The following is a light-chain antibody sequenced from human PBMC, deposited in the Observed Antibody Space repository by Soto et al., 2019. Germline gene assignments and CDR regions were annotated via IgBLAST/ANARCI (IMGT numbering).Light chain of an antibody. CDR2: GAS. CDR3: QQYNNWPTLT. V-gene: IGKV3-15*01. J-gene: IGKJ4*01. Sequence: EIVMTQSPATLSVSPGERATLSCRASQSVSSNLAWYQQKPGQAPRLLIYGASTRANGIPARFSGSGSGTEFTLTVGRLQSEDFAVYYCQQYNNWPTLTFGGGTKVEIK. CDR1: QSVSSN.